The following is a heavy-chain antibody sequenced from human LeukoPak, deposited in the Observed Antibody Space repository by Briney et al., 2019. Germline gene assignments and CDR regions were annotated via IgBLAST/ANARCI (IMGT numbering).Heavy chain of an antibody. Sequence: GGSLRLSCAASGFTFSSYAMTWVRQAPGKGLEWVSAISGTGDSTYYADSVKGRFTISRDNSKNTLYLQMNSLRAEDTAVYYCAKDGNSGYYSTYFQHWGQGTLVTVSS. CDR1: GFTFSSYA. CDR3: AKDGNSGYYSTYFQH. J-gene: IGHJ1*01. D-gene: IGHD3-22*01. CDR2: ISGTGDST. V-gene: IGHV3-23*01.